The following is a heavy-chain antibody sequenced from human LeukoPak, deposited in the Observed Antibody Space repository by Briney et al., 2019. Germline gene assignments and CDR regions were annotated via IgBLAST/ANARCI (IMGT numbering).Heavy chain of an antibody. CDR2: ISSGGSTV. V-gene: IGHV3-48*03. J-gene: IGHJ4*02. CDR3: ARGGSFVEY. Sequence: GGSLRLSWAASGFTFSNYEMHWVRRAPGKGLEWVSYISSGGSTVYYADSVKGRFTVSRDNAKNSLYLQMSSLRAEDTAVYYCARGGSFVEYWGQGTLVSVSS. CDR1: GFTFSNYE. D-gene: IGHD3-10*01.